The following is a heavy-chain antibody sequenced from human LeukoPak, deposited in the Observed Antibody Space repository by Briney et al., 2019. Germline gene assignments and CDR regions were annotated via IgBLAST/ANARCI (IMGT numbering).Heavy chain of an antibody. D-gene: IGHD6-19*01. CDR2: ISGSGGST. Sequence: GGSLRLSCAASGFTFSSYAMSWVRQAPGKGLEWVSAISGSGGSTYYADSVKGRFTISRDNSKNTLYLQMNSLGAEDTAVYYCAKVPYSSGGGIFDYRGQGTLVTVSS. V-gene: IGHV3-23*01. J-gene: IGHJ4*02. CDR3: AKVPYSSGGGIFDY. CDR1: GFTFSSYA.